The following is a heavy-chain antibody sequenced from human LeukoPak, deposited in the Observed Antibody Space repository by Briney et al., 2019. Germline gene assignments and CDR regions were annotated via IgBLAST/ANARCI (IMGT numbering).Heavy chain of an antibody. CDR2: ISYDGSNK. J-gene: IGHJ4*02. CDR3: ARDSGFSGTQRGKY. CDR1: GFTFSSYA. D-gene: IGHD3/OR15-3a*01. V-gene: IGHV3-30*04. Sequence: GGSLRLSCAASGFTFSSYAMHWVRQAPGKGLEWVAVISYDGSNKYYPDSVKGRFTISRDNSKNTLYLQMNSLRAEDTAVYYCARDSGFSGTQRGKYWGQGTLVTVSS.